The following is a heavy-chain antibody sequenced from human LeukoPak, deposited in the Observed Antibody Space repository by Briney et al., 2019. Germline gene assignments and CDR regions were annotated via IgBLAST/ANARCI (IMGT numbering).Heavy chain of an antibody. D-gene: IGHD3-22*01. Sequence: SVKVSRKACGGTFSSYAISWVRQAPGQGLEWMGGIIPIFGTANYAQKFQGRVTITADESTCTAYMELSSLRSEDTAVYYCARSLDSSGYYPALYYFDYWGQGTLVTVSS. J-gene: IGHJ4*02. CDR2: IIPIFGTA. V-gene: IGHV1-69*01. CDR1: GGTFSSYA. CDR3: ARSLDSSGYYPALYYFDY.